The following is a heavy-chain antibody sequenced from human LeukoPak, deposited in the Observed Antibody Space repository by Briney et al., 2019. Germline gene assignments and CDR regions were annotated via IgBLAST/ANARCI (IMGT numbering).Heavy chain of an antibody. CDR1: GFTFSDSY. CDR2: ISGDSGDT. Sequence: GESLRLSCAASGFTFSDSYMTWVRQAPGKGLEWLSYISGDSGDTNYADSVKGRFTISRDNAKNSLYLQMNSLRVEDTAVYYCAKNGDRGAYCTGGTCYPYFYYYMDVWGKGTTVTI. D-gene: IGHD2-15*01. CDR3: AKNGDRGAYCTGGTCYPYFYYYMDV. J-gene: IGHJ6*03. V-gene: IGHV3-11*06.